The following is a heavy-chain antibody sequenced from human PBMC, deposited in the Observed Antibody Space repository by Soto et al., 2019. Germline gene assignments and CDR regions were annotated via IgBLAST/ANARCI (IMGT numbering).Heavy chain of an antibody. CDR2: ISGSGSIT. Sequence: EVQLLESGGGLVQPGGSLRLSCAASGFSFSSYAMTWVRQAPGKWLEWVSAISGSGSITYYADSVKGRFTISRDNAKNTLDLQMNSLRAEDTAVYFCAKDIRGLRGAYYFDNWGQGMLVTVSS. J-gene: IGHJ4*02. CDR1: GFSFSSYA. CDR3: AKDIRGLRGAYYFDN. V-gene: IGHV3-23*01. D-gene: IGHD3-10*01.